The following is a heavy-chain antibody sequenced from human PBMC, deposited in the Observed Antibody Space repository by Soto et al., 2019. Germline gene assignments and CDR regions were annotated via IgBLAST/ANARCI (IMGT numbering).Heavy chain of an antibody. CDR3: VRRGFSYGGGYFDL. J-gene: IGHJ2*01. CDR2: IYYGGNT. Sequence: QVQLQESGPGLVKPSQTLSLTCTVSGGSISSGGYYWTWIRQHPGKGLEWIGYIYYGGNTYYNPSLKSRLTISVDTSKNQFSLKLSSVTAADTAVYYCVRRGFSYGGGYFDLWGRGTLLTVSS. V-gene: IGHV4-31*03. CDR1: GGSISSGGYY. D-gene: IGHD5-18*01.